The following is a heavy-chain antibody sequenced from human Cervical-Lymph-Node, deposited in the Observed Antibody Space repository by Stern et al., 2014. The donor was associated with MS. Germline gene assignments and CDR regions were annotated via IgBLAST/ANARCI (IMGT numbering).Heavy chain of an antibody. Sequence: VQLVESGGGVVPPGRSLRLSCEASGFTFSNYAMHWVRQAPGKGLEWVALVSYDGCKNYYADSVKGRFTISRDNSKNTLYLQMNSLRAEYTAVYYCARVVAVAGTSFDYWGQGTLVTVSS. D-gene: IGHD6-19*01. J-gene: IGHJ4*02. CDR3: ARVVAVAGTSFDY. CDR1: GFTFSNYA. V-gene: IGHV3-30*04. CDR2: VSYDGCKN.